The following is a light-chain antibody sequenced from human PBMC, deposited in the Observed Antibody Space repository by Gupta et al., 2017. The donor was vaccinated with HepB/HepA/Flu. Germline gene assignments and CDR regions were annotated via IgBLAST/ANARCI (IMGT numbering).Light chain of an antibody. Sequence: SGLPQPASVSGAPDPSITISCTGSSGDVGGCNSVYWYQQYPGRAPKLLIYDVTNRPSGVADRFSGSKSGNTAALTIAGLQAEDDADYYCSSLKRVTTFVVFGGGTNLTVL. V-gene: IGLV2-14*03. J-gene: IGLJ2*01. CDR1: SGDVGGCNS. CDR3: SSLKRVTTFVV. CDR2: DVT.